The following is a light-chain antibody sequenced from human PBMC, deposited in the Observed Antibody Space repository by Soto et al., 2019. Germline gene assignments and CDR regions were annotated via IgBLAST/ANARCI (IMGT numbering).Light chain of an antibody. J-gene: IGKJ4*01. CDR1: QSISSW. Sequence: VQMSHSPSTLSASVLYRVTITFRASQSISSWLAWYQQKPGKAPKLLIYDASSLESGVPSRFSGSGSGTEFTLTISSLQPDDFAVYYCQQCLNWPAFGGGTKVDIK. CDR3: QQCLNWPA. CDR2: DAS. V-gene: IGKV1-5*01.